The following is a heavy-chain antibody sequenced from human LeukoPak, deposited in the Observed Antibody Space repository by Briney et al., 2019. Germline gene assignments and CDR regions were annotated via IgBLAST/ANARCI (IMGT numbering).Heavy chain of an antibody. D-gene: IGHD6-13*01. CDR3: AKGRGGSSSWYGNWFDP. CDR2: IYYSGST. CDR1: GGSISSSSYY. J-gene: IGHJ5*02. Sequence: SETLSLTCTVSGGSISSSSYYWGWIRRPPGKGLEWIGSIYYSGSTYYNPSLKSRVTISVDTSKNQFSLKLSSVTAADTAVYYCAKGRGGSSSWYGNWFDPWGQGTLVTVSS. V-gene: IGHV4-39*01.